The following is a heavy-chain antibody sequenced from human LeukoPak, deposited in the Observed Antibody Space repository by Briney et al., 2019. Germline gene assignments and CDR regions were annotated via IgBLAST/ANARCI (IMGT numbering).Heavy chain of an antibody. CDR3: PSNTPRGPDSGSYFGGLGAFDI. V-gene: IGHV1-18*01. CDR1: GYTFTSYG. Sequence: ASVKVSCTAYGYTFTSYGISWVRQAPGQGLEWMGWISACSGNTNYAQMLQGRVTIATDTSTNTRYMELRSLRSDDTAVYYCPSNTPRGPDSGSYFGGLGAFDIWGQGTMVTVSP. CDR2: ISACSGNT. J-gene: IGHJ3*02. D-gene: IGHD1-26*01.